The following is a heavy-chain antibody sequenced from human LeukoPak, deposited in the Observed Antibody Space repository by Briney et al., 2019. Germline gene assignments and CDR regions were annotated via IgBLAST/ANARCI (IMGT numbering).Heavy chain of an antibody. CDR1: GYTFTSDD. CDR2: ISAYNGNT. CDR3: ATDRNTGCFSY. D-gene: IGHD1-14*01. J-gene: IGHJ4*02. V-gene: IGHV1-18*01. Sequence: ASVKVSCKASGYTFTSDDISWVRQAPAQGLEWMGWISAYNGNTNYAQKLQGRVTMTEDKSTDTAYMELSSLRSEDTAVYYCATDRNTGCFSYWGQGTLVTVSS.